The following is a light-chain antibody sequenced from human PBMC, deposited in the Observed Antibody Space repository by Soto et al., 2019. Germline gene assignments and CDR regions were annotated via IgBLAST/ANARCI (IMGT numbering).Light chain of an antibody. Sequence: ETMMTQSPDTLSVSLGERATLSCRASQSLRSSLAWYQQKPGQAPRLLIYDASTRATGIPARFSGSGSGTDFTLTIRGLQSEDFAVYFCQQYNNWPQTFGPGTKVEIK. V-gene: IGKV3-15*01. CDR3: QQYNNWPQT. CDR2: DAS. J-gene: IGKJ1*01. CDR1: QSLRSS.